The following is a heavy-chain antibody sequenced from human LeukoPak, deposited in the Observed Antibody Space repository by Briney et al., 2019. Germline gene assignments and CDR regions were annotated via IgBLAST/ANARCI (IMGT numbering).Heavy chain of an antibody. CDR3: ARGLTVTTSAPGY. J-gene: IGHJ4*02. CDR1: GYTFTGHY. CDR2: INPNSGGT. Sequence: ASVKVSCKASGYTFTGHYMHWVRQAPGQGLEWMGWINPNSGGTNYAQKFQGRVTMTRDTSISTAYMELSRLRSDDTAVYYCARGLTVTTSAPGYWGQGTLVTVSS. D-gene: IGHD4-11*01. V-gene: IGHV1-2*02.